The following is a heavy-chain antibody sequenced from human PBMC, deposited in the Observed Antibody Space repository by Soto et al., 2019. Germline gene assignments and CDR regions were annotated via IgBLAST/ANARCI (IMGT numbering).Heavy chain of an antibody. CDR1: GYTLTELS. Sequence: ASVKVSCKVSGYTLTELSMHWVRQAPGKGLEWMGGFDPEDGETIYAQKFQGRVTMTEDTSTDTAYMELSSLRSEDTAVYYCATWGDEQWLVYIAFDIWGQGTMVTVSS. J-gene: IGHJ3*02. V-gene: IGHV1-24*01. CDR3: ATWGDEQWLVYIAFDI. CDR2: FDPEDGET. D-gene: IGHD6-19*01.